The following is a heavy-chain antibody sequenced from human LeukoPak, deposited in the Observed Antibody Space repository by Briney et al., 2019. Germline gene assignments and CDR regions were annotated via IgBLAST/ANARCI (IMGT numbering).Heavy chain of an antibody. CDR2: ITGSGGST. CDR3: AKDLKYYGSGSYYLGGDY. D-gene: IGHD3-10*01. V-gene: IGHV3-23*01. Sequence: GGSLRLSCAASGFTFSSYAMSWVRQAPGKGLEWVSAITGSGGSTYYADSVKGRFTISRDNSKNTLYLQMNSLRAEDTAVYYCAKDLKYYGSGSYYLGGDYWGQGTLVTVSS. J-gene: IGHJ4*02. CDR1: GFTFSSYA.